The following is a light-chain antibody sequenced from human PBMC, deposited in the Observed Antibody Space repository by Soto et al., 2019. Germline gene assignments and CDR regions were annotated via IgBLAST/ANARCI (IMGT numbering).Light chain of an antibody. CDR2: DAS. V-gene: IGKV1-5*01. CDR1: QSISSW. J-gene: IGKJ1*01. CDR3: QQYNSYWT. Sequence: DIQMTQSPSTLSASVGDRVTITCRASQSISSWLAWYQQKPGKAPKLLIYDASSSESGVPSRFSGSASGTEFTLTISSLQPDDFATYYCQQYNSYWTFGQGTKVEIK.